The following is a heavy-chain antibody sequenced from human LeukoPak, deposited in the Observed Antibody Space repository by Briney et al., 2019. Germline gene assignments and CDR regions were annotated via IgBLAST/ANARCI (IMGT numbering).Heavy chain of an antibody. Sequence: SETLSLTCTVSGGSISSYYWSWIRQPAGKGLEWIGRIYTSGSTNYNPSLKSRVTMSVDTSKNQFSLKLSSVTAADTAVYYCGRRMEYYYGSGSYYYDYWGQGTLVTVSS. D-gene: IGHD3-10*01. J-gene: IGHJ4*02. CDR1: GGSISSYY. CDR3: GRRMEYYYGSGSYYYDY. CDR2: IYTSGST. V-gene: IGHV4-4*07.